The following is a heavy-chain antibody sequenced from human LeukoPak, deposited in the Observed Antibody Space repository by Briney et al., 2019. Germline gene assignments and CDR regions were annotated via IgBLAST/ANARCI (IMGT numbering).Heavy chain of an antibody. CDR3: AKDPLGGGSFLINWFDS. Sequence: GGSLRLSCAASGFTFSSYAMSWVRQAPGKGLEWVSAISDSGGSTYYADSVKGRFTTSRENSKSTLSLQMNSLRAEDTALYYCAKDPLGGGSFLINWFDSWGQGVWVTVSS. CDR1: GFTFSSYA. CDR2: ISDSGGST. V-gene: IGHV3-23*01. J-gene: IGHJ5*01. D-gene: IGHD1-26*01.